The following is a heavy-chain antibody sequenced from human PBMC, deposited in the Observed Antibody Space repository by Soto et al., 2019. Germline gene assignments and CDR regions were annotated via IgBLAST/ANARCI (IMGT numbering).Heavy chain of an antibody. J-gene: IGHJ4*02. Sequence: QLQLQESGPGLLKPSETLSLTCTVSGGSISSSSYYWRWIRHPPGKGLEWIVSLYYRGSTYYNPSLKRRGSRVVDTTKNQCTLKRSSVAAADTAVYYCARSSAYDPMYYFDYWGQGTLVTVSS. D-gene: IGHD3-16*01. CDR2: LYYRGST. CDR1: GGSISSSSYY. V-gene: IGHV4-39*01. CDR3: ARSSAYDPMYYFDY.